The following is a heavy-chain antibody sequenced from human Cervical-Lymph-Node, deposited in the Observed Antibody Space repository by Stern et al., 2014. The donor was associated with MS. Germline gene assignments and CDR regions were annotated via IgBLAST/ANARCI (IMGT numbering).Heavy chain of an antibody. CDR1: GYTFTGYY. Sequence: QDQLVQSGAEVKKPGASVKVSCKASGYTFTGYYMHWVRQAPGQGLEWMGRINPNRGGTNYAQKFQGRVTMTRDTSISTAYMELSRLRSDDTAVYYCARGYSGYDVPDYWGQGTLVTVSS. V-gene: IGHV1-2*06. CDR2: INPNRGGT. D-gene: IGHD5-12*01. CDR3: ARGYSGYDVPDY. J-gene: IGHJ4*02.